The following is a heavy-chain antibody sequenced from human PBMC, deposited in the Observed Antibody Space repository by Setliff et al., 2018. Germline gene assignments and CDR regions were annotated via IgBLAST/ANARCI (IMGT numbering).Heavy chain of an antibody. Sequence: ASVKVSCKASGYTSTSHYMHWVRQAPGLGLEWMGTINPSSGRTSYAQKFQGRVTMTRDTSTSTVYMDMSSLRSEDTAVYYCARDVFPYHYEGAFDIWRQGTMVTVSS. V-gene: IGHV1-46*01. D-gene: IGHD3-22*01. CDR1: GYTSTSHY. CDR3: ARDVFPYHYEGAFDI. J-gene: IGHJ3*02. CDR2: INPSSGRT.